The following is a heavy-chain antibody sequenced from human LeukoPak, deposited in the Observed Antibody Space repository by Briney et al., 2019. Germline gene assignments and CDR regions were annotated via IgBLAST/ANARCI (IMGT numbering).Heavy chain of an antibody. Sequence: PGGSLRLSCAASGFTFDDYAMHWVRQAPGKGLEWVSGISWNSGSIGYADSVKGRFTISRDNAKNSLYLQMNSLRAEDMALYYCAKDFSKGWKPHRFEAFDNLGQGTMVTVSS. D-gene: IGHD2-15*01. J-gene: IGHJ3*02. CDR3: AKDFSKGWKPHRFEAFDN. CDR2: ISWNSGSI. V-gene: IGHV3-9*03. CDR1: GFTFDDYA.